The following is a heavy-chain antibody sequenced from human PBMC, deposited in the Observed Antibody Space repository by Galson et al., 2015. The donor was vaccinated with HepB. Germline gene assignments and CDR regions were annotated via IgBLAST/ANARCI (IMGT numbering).Heavy chain of an antibody. CDR2: FYSGGST. J-gene: IGHJ4*02. CDR1: EFTVSRNY. D-gene: IGHD5-12*01. Sequence: SLRLSCAASEFTVSRNYMSWVRQAPGKGLEWVSVFYSGGSTYYADSVKGRFTISRDNSKNTLYLQMNSLRAEDTAVYYCVRGEVATYYFDYWGQGTLVTVSS. V-gene: IGHV3-53*01. CDR3: VRGEVATYYFDY.